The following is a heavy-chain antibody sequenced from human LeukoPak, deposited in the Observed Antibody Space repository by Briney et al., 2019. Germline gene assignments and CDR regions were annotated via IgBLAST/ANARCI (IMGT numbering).Heavy chain of an antibody. CDR2: ISGSGGST. J-gene: IGHJ4*02. CDR3: AKAVRGGKYSGSYYADH. Sequence: PGGSLRLSCAASGFTFSSYAMSWVRQAPGKGLEWVSAISGSGGSTYYADSVKGRFTISRDNSKNTLYLQMNSLRAEDTAVYYCAKAVRGGKYSGSYYADHWGQGTLVTVSS. CDR1: GFTFSSYA. D-gene: IGHD1-26*01. V-gene: IGHV3-23*01.